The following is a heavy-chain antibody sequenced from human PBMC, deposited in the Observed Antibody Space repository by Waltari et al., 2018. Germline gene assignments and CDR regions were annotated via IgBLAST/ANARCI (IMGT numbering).Heavy chain of an antibody. Sequence: EVQLLESGGGLVQPGGSLRLSCAASGFTFSSYAMSWVRRAPGKGLEWVSASSGSGGSTYYADAVKGRFTISRDNSKNTVYLQMNSLRAEDTAVYYCAKGYGDYVYYYYGRDVWGQGTTVTGSS. V-gene: IGHV3-23*01. CDR2: SSGSGGST. D-gene: IGHD4-17*01. J-gene: IGHJ6*02. CDR1: GFTFSSYA. CDR3: AKGYGDYVYYYYGRDV.